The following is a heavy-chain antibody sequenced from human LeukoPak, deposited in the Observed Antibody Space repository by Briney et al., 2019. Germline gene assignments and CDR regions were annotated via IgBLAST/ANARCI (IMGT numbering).Heavy chain of an antibody. D-gene: IGHD4-11*01. V-gene: IGHV3-23*01. CDR1: GFMFSRYA. CDR3: AKDRSDYSNYALGVLDY. J-gene: IGHJ4*02. Sequence: PGGSLRLSCAASGFMFSRYAMIWVRQTPGKGLEWVSAITETGAGTYYADSVKGRFTTSRDNSKNTLYLQMNSLRAEDTAVYYCAKDRSDYSNYALGVLDYWGQGTLVTVSS. CDR2: ITETGAGT.